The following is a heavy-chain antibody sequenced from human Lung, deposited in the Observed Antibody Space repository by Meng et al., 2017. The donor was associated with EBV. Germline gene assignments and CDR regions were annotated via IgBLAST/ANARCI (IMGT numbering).Heavy chain of an antibody. D-gene: IGHD1-26*01. J-gene: IGHJ4*02. CDR1: GVAFNRFA. V-gene: IGHV3-64*02. CDR2: ISGNGGST. Sequence: GGVGAGLVQPGGSLRLPCEASGVAFNRFAMHWARQTPGKGLEYVAAISGNGGSTYYPDFVRARFTVSRDNSKNTLYLQMDNLGPEDMAVYYCARGEEWDLPDYWGQGTLVTVSS. CDR3: ARGEEWDLPDY.